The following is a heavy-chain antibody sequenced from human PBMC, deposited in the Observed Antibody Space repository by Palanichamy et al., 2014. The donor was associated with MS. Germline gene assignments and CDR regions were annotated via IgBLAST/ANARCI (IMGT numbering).Heavy chain of an antibody. D-gene: IGHD6-19*01. CDR3: ARHYGRDYRSGWYDLAY. V-gene: IGHV5-10-1*01. Sequence: GAEVKKPGESLRISCKVSGYTFTSYWISWVRQMPGKGLEWLGRIDPSDSYTNYSPSFQGHVTLSIDKSIYTAYLQWTSLKASDTAMYYCARHYGRDYRSGWYDLAYWGQGTLVTVSS. CDR1: GYTFTSYW. J-gene: IGHJ4*02. CDR2: IDPSDSYT.